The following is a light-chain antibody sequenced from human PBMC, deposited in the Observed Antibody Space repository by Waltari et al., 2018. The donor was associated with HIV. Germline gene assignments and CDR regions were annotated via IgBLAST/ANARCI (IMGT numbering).Light chain of an antibody. CDR2: KDS. CDR3: YSAADNNLRI. V-gene: IGLV3-27*01. Sequence: SYELTQPSSVSLSPGQTARITCSGALLTAKYARWFQQKPGQAPVLLIYKDSERPSGIPDRFSGSSSGTTVTLTISGAQVEDEGDYYCYSAADNNLRIFGGGTKLTVL. CDR1: LLTAKY. J-gene: IGLJ2*01.